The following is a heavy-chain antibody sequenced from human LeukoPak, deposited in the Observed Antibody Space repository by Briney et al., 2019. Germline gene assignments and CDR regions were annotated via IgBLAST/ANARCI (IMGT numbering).Heavy chain of an antibody. D-gene: IGHD1-26*01. CDR3: ARGVGATTVDY. V-gene: IGHV3-74*01. CDR2: INSGGSST. J-gene: IGHJ4*02. CDR1: GFTFSSYW. Sequence: AGGSLRLSCAASGFTFSSYWMHWVRQGPGKGLVWVSRINSGGSSTSYAGSVKGRFTISRDNAKNTLFLQMNSLRDEDTAVYYCARGVGATTVDYWGQGTLVTVSS.